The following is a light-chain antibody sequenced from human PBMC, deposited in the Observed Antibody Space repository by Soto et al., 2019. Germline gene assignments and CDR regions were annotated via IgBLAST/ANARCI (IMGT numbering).Light chain of an antibody. CDR1: SSDVGGYNY. V-gene: IGLV2-8*01. Sequence: QSALTQPPSASGSLGQSVTISCTGTSSDVGGYNYVSWHQQHPGKAPKLMIYEVTERPSGVPDRFSGPKSGNTASLTVSGLQAEDEADYYCSSFAGGGNPVLFGGGTKLTVL. CDR2: EVT. J-gene: IGLJ2*01. CDR3: SSFAGGGNPVL.